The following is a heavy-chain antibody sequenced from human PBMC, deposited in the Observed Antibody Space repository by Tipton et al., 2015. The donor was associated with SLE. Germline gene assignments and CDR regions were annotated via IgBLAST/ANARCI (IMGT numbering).Heavy chain of an antibody. J-gene: IGHJ4*02. Sequence: TLSLTCSVSGGSISSSDYYWAWIRRPPGKGLEWIGNVYHTGSAYYNPSLQSRAIISVDTSKNQFSLGLSSVTAADTAVYYCARHDYDSNGYYQHYFDYWGQGTLVTVSS. CDR2: VYHTGSA. V-gene: IGHV4-39*01. CDR1: GGSISSSDYY. D-gene: IGHD3-22*01. CDR3: ARHDYDSNGYYQHYFDY.